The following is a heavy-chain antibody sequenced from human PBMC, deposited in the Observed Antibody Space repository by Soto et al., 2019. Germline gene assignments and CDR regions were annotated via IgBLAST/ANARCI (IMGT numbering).Heavy chain of an antibody. CDR1: GYTFTSYG. CDR2: ISAYNGNT. D-gene: IGHD2-2*01. J-gene: IGHJ5*02. CDR3: ARGSVVVVPAAGDDWFDP. Sequence: QVQLVQSGAEVKKPGASVKVSCKASGYTFTSYGISWVRQAPGQGLEWMGWISAYNGNTNYAQKLQGRVTMTTDTXTXTXCMELRSLRADDTAVYYCARGSVVVVPAAGDDWFDPWGQGTLVTVSS. V-gene: IGHV1-18*01.